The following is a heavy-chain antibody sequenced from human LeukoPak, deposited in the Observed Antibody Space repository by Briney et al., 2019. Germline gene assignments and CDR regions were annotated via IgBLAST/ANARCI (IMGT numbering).Heavy chain of an antibody. CDR3: ARDQWLDY. CDR1: GFTFSGYI. Sequence: PGGSLRLSCAASGFTFSGYIMNWVRQAPGKGLEWVSFIGTSGNTIYYADSVKGRFTVSRDNAMNSLYLQMNSLRAEDTAVYYCARDQWLDYWGQGTLVTVSS. V-gene: IGHV3-48*01. CDR2: IGTSGNTI. J-gene: IGHJ4*02. D-gene: IGHD6-19*01.